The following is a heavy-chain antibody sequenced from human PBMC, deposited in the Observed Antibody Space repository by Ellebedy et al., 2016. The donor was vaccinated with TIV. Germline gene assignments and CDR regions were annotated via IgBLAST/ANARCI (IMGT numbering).Heavy chain of an antibody. Sequence: SETLSLTXTVSGGSISSSSYYWGWIRQPPGKGLAWIGSIYYSGSTYYNPSLKSRVTISVDTSKNQFSLKLSSVTAADTAVYYCASEVPAAINLDYYYGMDVWGQGTTVTVSS. CDR3: ASEVPAAINLDYYYGMDV. D-gene: IGHD2-2*01. J-gene: IGHJ6*02. CDR1: GGSISSSSYY. CDR2: IYYSGST. V-gene: IGHV4-39*01.